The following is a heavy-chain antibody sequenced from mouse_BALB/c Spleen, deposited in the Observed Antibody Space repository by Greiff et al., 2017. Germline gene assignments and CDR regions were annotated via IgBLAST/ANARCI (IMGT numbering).Heavy chain of an antibody. Sequence: QVQLQQSGAELVKPGASVKLSCKASGYTFTSYWMHWVKQRPGQGLEWIGEINPSNGRTNYNEKFKSKATLTVDKSSSTAYMQLSSLTSEDSAVYYCARRGNYVDFDYWGQGTTLTVSS. D-gene: IGHD1-1*01. CDR2: INPSNGRT. CDR3: ARRGNYVDFDY. J-gene: IGHJ2*01. CDR1: GYTFTSYW. V-gene: IGHV1S81*02.